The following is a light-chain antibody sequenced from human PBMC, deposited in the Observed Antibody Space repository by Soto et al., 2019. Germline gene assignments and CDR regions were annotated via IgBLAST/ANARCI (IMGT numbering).Light chain of an antibody. J-gene: IGLJ1*01. CDR1: SSDVGGYDY. CDR3: ISYAGSKNYV. Sequence: QSVLTQPPSASGPPGQSVTISCTGTSSDVGGYDYVSWYQQHPGKAPKLIIFEVYKRPSGVPDRFSGSKSGNTASLTVSGLQADDEADYYCISYAGSKNYVFGTGTKVTVL. CDR2: EVY. V-gene: IGLV2-8*01.